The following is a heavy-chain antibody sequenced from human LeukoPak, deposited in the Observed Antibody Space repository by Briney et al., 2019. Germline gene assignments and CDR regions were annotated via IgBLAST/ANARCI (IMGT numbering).Heavy chain of an antibody. CDR1: GYTFSSYG. CDR2: SSAYNGNT. Sequence: GASVKVSCKASGYTFSSYGISWVRQAPGQGLEWMGWSSAYNGNTNYRQKLQGRVPPTTDTSTSTAYMHLRSLRSDDMAIYYCARDSPDGSGTYYNDSPDYWGQGTLVTVSS. D-gene: IGHD3-10*01. V-gene: IGHV1-18*03. J-gene: IGHJ4*02. CDR3: ARDSPDGSGTYYNDSPDY.